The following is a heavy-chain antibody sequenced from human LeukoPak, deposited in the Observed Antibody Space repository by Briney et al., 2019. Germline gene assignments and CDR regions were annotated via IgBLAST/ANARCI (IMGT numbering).Heavy chain of an antibody. CDR2: IKQDGSEK. J-gene: IGHJ4*02. D-gene: IGHD6-6*01. CDR3: ARGSEYTSSTNYYFDY. CDR1: GFTFSSYW. Sequence: GGSLRLSCAASGFTFSSYWMSWVRQAPGKGLEWAANIKQDGSEKHYVDSVKGRFTISRDNAKKSLFLHMNSLRVEDTAVYYCARGSEYTSSTNYYFDYWGQGTLVTVSS. V-gene: IGHV3-7*01.